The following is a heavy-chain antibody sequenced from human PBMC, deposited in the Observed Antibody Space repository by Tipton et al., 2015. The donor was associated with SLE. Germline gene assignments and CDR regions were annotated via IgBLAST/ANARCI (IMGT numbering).Heavy chain of an antibody. V-gene: IGHV4-39*07. CDR3: ARGDLYSDYVWGTLRGAFDI. CDR1: GGSISSSSYY. D-gene: IGHD3-16*01. J-gene: IGHJ3*02. Sequence: TLSLTCTVSGGSISSSSYYWGWIRQPPGKGLEWIGSIYYSGSTYYNPSLKSRVTISVDTSKNQFSLRLSSVTAADTALYYCARGDLYSDYVWGTLRGAFDIWSQGTVVTVSS. CDR2: IYYSGST.